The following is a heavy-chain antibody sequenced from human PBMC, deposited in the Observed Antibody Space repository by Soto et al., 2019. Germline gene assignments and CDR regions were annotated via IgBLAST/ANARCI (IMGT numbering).Heavy chain of an antibody. CDR1: GGSISSGGYY. Sequence: QVQLQESGPGLVKPSQTLSLTCTVSGGSISSGGYYWSWLRQHPGKGLEWIGYIYYSGSTYYNPSLKIRVTISVDTAKNQFSLKLSSVTAADTAVYYWARDGRVRGVINVGNWFDPWGQGTLVTVSS. CDR3: ARDGRVRGVINVGNWFDP. D-gene: IGHD3-10*01. J-gene: IGHJ5*02. V-gene: IGHV4-31*03. CDR2: IYYSGST.